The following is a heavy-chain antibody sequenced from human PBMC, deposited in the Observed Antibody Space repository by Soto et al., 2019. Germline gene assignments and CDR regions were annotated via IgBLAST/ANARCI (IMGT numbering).Heavy chain of an antibody. CDR3: ARELIVGPAEYFQH. CDR2: INQDGSET. V-gene: IGHV3-7*01. J-gene: IGHJ1*01. Sequence: EVQLVESGGGLVQPGGSLRLSCAASGFTFSSSWMSWVRQAPGKGLEWVANINQDGSETYYVDSVKGRLTISRDNAKNSLSLKMSSLRAEDTVVYYCARELIVGPAEYFQHWGQGTLVTVS. D-gene: IGHD1-26*01. CDR1: GFTFSSSW.